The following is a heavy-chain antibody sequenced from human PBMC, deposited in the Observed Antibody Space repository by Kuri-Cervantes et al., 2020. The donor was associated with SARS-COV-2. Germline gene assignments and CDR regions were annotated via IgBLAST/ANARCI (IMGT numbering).Heavy chain of an antibody. CDR3: ARVAKSGWNANNWFDP. D-gene: IGHD1-1*01. CDR2: ISSSSSYI. J-gene: IGHJ5*02. Sequence: GESLKISCAASGFTFSSYSMNWVRQAPGKGLEWVSSISSSSSYIYYADSVKGRFTISRDNAKNSLYLQMNSLRAEDTAVYYCARVAKSGWNANNWFDPWGQGTLGTVSS. CDR1: GFTFSSYS. V-gene: IGHV3-21*01.